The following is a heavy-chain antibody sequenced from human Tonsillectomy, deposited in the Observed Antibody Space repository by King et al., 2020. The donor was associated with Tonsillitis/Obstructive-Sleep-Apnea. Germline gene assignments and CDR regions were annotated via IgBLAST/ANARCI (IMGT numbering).Heavy chain of an antibody. V-gene: IGHV5-10-1*01. CDR1: GYSFTSYW. J-gene: IGHJ6*03. Sequence: VQLVESGAEVKKPGESLRISCKGSGYSFTSYWISWVRQMPGKGLEWMGRIEPSDSYTNYSPSFQGHVTITADKSVSTAYLQWSSLKASDTAMYYCARFFDTWSGYSYYYMDVWGKGTTVTVSS. D-gene: IGHD3-3*01. CDR3: ARFFDTWSGYSYYYMDV. CDR2: IEPSDSYT.